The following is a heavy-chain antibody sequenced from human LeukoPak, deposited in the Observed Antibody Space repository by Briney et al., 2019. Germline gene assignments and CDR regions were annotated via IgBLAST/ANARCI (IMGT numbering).Heavy chain of an antibody. CDR1: GGSISSSNFY. D-gene: IGHD3-3*01. V-gene: IGHV4-39*01. Sequence: SETLSLTCTVSGGSISSSNFYWGWIRQPPGKGLEWIGSIYYSGSTYYNPSLKSRVTISVDTSKNQFSLRLSSVTAADTAVYYCQSRYLEWLLEYWGQGTLVTVSS. CDR2: IYYSGST. J-gene: IGHJ4*02. CDR3: QSRYLEWLLEY.